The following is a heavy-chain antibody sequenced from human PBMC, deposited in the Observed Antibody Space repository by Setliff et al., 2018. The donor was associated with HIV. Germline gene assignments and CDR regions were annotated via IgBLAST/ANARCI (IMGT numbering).Heavy chain of an antibody. CDR3: AKHMVRGAITGEAFDV. V-gene: IGHV5-51*01. Sequence: GESLKISCQGSGYSFTNYWIGWVRQMPGKGLEWMGFIFPGDSDTKYSPSFEGQVTISADKSINTAYLQWTSLRASDTAMYYCAKHMVRGAITGEAFDVWGQGTMVTVSS. J-gene: IGHJ3*01. D-gene: IGHD3-10*01. CDR2: IFPGDSDT. CDR1: GYSFTNYW.